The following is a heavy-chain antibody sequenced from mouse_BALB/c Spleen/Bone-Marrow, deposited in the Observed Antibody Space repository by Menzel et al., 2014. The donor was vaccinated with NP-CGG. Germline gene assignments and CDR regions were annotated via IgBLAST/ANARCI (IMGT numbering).Heavy chain of an antibody. V-gene: IGHV1-12*01. CDR1: GYTLTSYN. Sequence: LQQSGAELVRSGASVKMSCKASGYTLTSYNMHWVKQTPGQGLEWIGYIYPGSGGTNYNQKFKGKATLTADTSSSTAYMQITSLKSEDSAVYFCARLGRQAWFPYWGQGTLVTVSA. CDR2: IYPGSGGT. D-gene: IGHD4-1*01. CDR3: ARLGRQAWFPY. J-gene: IGHJ3*01.